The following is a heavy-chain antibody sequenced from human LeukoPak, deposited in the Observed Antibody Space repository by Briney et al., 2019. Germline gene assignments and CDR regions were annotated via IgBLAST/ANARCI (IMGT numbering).Heavy chain of an antibody. V-gene: IGHV1-2*02. CDR1: GYTFTAYR. CDR2: INPDTGDT. Sequence: ASVKVSCKASGYTFTAYRMHWVRQAPGQGLEWMGWINPDTGDTNYAQNFQGRVTMTRDMTFTTAYMDLDSLTSDDTAVYYCARDAYFDHWGQGTLVTVS. J-gene: IGHJ4*02. CDR3: ARDAYFDH.